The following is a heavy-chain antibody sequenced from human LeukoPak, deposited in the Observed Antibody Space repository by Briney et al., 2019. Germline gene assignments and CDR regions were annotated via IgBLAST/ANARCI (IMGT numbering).Heavy chain of an antibody. CDR3: AKAFYYYGSGAADGMDV. CDR1: GFTFSSYA. Sequence: GGSLRLSCAASGFTFSSYAMSWVRQAPGKGLEWVSAISGSGGSTYYADSVKGRFTISRDNSKNTLYLQMNSLRAEDTAVYYCAKAFYYYGSGAADGMDVWGQGTTVTVSS. J-gene: IGHJ6*02. D-gene: IGHD3-10*01. V-gene: IGHV3-23*01. CDR2: ISGSGGST.